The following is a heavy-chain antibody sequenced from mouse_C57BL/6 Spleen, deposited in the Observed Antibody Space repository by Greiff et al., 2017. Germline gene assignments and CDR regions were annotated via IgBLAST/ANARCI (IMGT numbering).Heavy chain of an antibody. CDR2: IDPSDSYT. Sequence: QVQLKQPGAELVMPGASVKLSCKASGYTFTSYWMHWVKQRPGQGLEWIGEIDPSDSYTNYNQKFKGKSTLTVDKSSSTAYMQLSSLTSEDSAVYYCAIMVTTSAYWGQGTLVTVSA. V-gene: IGHV1-69*01. J-gene: IGHJ3*01. D-gene: IGHD2-2*01. CDR3: AIMVTTSAY. CDR1: GYTFTSYW.